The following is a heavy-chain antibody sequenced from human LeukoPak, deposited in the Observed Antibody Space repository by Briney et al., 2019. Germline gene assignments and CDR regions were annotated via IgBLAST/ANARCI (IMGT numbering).Heavy chain of an antibody. D-gene: IGHD6-13*01. CDR1: GFTFSDYY. V-gene: IGHV3-23*01. Sequence: GGSLRLSCAASGFTFSDYYMSWIRQAPGKGLEWVSAISGSGGSTYYADSVKGRFTISRDNSKNTLYLQMNSLKAEDTAVYYCARAQQLVRDYFDYWGQGTLVTVSS. J-gene: IGHJ4*02. CDR2: ISGSGGST. CDR3: ARAQQLVRDYFDY.